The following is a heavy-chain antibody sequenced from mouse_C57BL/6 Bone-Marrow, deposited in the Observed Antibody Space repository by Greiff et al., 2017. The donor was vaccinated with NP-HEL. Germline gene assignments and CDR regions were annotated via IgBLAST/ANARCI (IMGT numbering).Heavy chain of an antibody. Sequence: VQLQQSGAELARPGASVKLSCKASGYTFTSYGISWVKQRTGQGLEWIGEIYPRSGNTYYNEKFKGKATLTEDKSSSTAYMELRILTSEDSAVYCCANTTVDWFAYWGQGTLVTVSA. CDR3: ANTTVDWFAY. V-gene: IGHV1-81*01. CDR2: IYPRSGNT. CDR1: GYTFTSYG. D-gene: IGHD1-1*01. J-gene: IGHJ3*01.